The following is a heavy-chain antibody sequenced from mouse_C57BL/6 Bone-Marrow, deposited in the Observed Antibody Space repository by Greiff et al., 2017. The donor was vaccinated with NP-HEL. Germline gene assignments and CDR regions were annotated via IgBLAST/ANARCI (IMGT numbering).Heavy chain of an antibody. D-gene: IGHD3-1*01. CDR2: IHPSDSDT. J-gene: IGHJ2*01. V-gene: IGHV1-74*01. CDR3: AIGEQLSYFDY. Sequence: QVQLQQPGAELVKPGASVKVSCKASGYTFTSYWMHWVKQRPGQGLEWIGRIHPSDSDTNYNQKFKGKATLTVDKSSSTAYMQISSLTSEDAAVYYCAIGEQLSYFDYWGQGTTLTVSS. CDR1: GYTFTSYW.